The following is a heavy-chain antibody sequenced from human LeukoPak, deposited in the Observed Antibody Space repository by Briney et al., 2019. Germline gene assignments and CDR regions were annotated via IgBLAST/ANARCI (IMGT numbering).Heavy chain of an antibody. CDR3: ARVTYYYDSSGYYYERYYYGMDV. CDR2: IYYSGST. V-gene: IGHV4-59*01. CDR1: GGSISSYY. D-gene: IGHD3-22*01. J-gene: IGHJ6*02. Sequence: SETLSLTCTVSGGSISSYYWSWIRQPPGKGLEWIGYIYYSGSTNYNPSLKSRVTISVDTSKNQFSLKLSSVTAADTAVYYCARVTYYYDSSGYYYERYYYGMDVWGQGTTVTVSS.